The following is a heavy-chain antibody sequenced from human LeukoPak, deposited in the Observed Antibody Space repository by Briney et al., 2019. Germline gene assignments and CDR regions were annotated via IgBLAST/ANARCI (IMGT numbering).Heavy chain of an antibody. CDR3: AELGITMIGGV. V-gene: IGHV3-48*03. Sequence: GGSLSLSCAACGFTFSSYEMNWVRQAAGKGLEWVSYISTTGSSIYYADSVKGRFTISRDNVKNLLYLQMNSLRAEDTAVYYCAELGITMIGGVWGKGPTVTISS. D-gene: IGHD3-10*02. J-gene: IGHJ6*04. CDR2: ISTTGSSI. CDR1: GFTFSSYE.